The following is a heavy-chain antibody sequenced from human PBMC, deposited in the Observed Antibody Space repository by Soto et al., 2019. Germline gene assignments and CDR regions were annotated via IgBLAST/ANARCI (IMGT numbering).Heavy chain of an antibody. CDR2: ISYDGSNE. Sequence: GGSLRLSCAASGYTFINYGIHWVRQAPGKGLEWVASISYDGSNEYYADSVKGRFTISRDNSKHTLYLQMNSLRAADTAVYYCAKDGIYYNDFSGHYPTQHYFDNWGQGTLVPVSS. CDR3: AKDGIYYNDFSGHYPTQHYFDN. J-gene: IGHJ4*02. D-gene: IGHD3-22*01. V-gene: IGHV3-30*18. CDR1: GYTFINYG.